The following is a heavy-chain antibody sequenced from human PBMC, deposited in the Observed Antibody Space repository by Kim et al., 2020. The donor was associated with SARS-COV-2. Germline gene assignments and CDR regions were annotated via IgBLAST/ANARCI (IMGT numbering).Heavy chain of an antibody. J-gene: IGHJ4*02. CDR3: ARAGNWGVTYYFDY. V-gene: IGHV4-30-2*04. Sequence: NPSLKSRVTISLDTSKNHFSLELRSVTAADTAVYYCARAGNWGVTYYFDYWGQGTLVTVSS. D-gene: IGHD3-10*01.